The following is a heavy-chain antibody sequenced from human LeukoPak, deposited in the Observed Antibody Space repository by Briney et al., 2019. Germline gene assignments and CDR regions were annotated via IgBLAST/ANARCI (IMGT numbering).Heavy chain of an antibody. CDR1: GFTFDDYA. V-gene: IGHV3-9*01. J-gene: IGHJ3*02. CDR2: ISWNSGSI. D-gene: IGHD3-9*01. Sequence: QPGGSLRLSCAASGFTFDDYAMHWVRQAPGKGLEWVSGISWNSGSIGYADSVKGRFTISRDNAKNSLYLQMNSLRAEDTALYYCAKDLDILTGYSGFAFDIWGQGTMVTVSS. CDR3: AKDLDILTGYSGFAFDI.